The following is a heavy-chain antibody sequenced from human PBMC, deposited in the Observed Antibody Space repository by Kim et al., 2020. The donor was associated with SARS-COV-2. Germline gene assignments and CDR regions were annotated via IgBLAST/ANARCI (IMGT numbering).Heavy chain of an antibody. D-gene: IGHD3-22*01. Sequence: SETLSLTCAVSGGSISSGGYSWSWIRQPPGKGLEWIGYIYHSGSTYYNPSLKSRVTISVDRSKNQFSLKLSSVTAADTAVYYCARGYYYDSSGAFDIWGQGTMVTVSS. J-gene: IGHJ3*02. CDR1: GGSISSGGYS. CDR3: ARGYYYDSSGAFDI. V-gene: IGHV4-30-2*01. CDR2: IYHSGST.